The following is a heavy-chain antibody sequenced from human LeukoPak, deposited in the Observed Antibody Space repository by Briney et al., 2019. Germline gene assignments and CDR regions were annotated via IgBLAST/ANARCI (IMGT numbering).Heavy chain of an antibody. J-gene: IGHJ3*02. CDR1: GGSFSGYY. CDR2: INHSGST. CDR3: AREVRAYCGGDCPDAFDI. V-gene: IGHV4-34*01. Sequence: SETLSLTCAVYGGSFSGYYWSWIRQPPGKGLEWIGEINHSGSTNYNPSLKSRVTISVDTSKNQFSLKLSSVTAADTAVYYCAREVRAYCGGDCPDAFDIWGQGTMVTVSS. D-gene: IGHD2-21*02.